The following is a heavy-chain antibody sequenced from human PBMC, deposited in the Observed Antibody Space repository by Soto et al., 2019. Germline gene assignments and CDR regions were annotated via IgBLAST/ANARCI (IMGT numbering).Heavy chain of an antibody. CDR1: GGSISSYY. CDR2: IYYSGST. CDR3: ARGLAHKVWFGGPRRDYGMDV. Sequence: PSETLCLTCTVSGGSISSYYWSGIRQPPGKGLEWIGYIYYSGSTNYNPSLKSRVTISVDTSKNQFSLKRSSVTAADTAVYYCARGLAHKVWFGGPRRDYGMDVWGQGTTVTVSS. J-gene: IGHJ6*02. V-gene: IGHV4-59*01. D-gene: IGHD3-10*01.